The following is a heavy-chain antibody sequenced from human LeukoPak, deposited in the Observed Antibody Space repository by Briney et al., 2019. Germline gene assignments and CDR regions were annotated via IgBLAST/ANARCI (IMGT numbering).Heavy chain of an antibody. CDR1: GFTVSSNY. Sequence: PGGSLRLSCAASGFTVSSNYMSWVRQAPGKGLEWVSVIYSGGSTYYADSVKGRFTISRDNAQNSLYLHMSSLRAEDTAVYYCARDPYSGGYGDDYYYYMDVWGKGTTVTISS. CDR3: ARDPYSGGYGDDYYYYMDV. D-gene: IGHD1-26*01. V-gene: IGHV3-66*01. J-gene: IGHJ6*03. CDR2: IYSGGST.